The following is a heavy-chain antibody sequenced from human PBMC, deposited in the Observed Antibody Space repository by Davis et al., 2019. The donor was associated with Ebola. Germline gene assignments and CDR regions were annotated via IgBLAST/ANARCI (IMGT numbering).Heavy chain of an antibody. Sequence: GESLKISCAASGFSFSSYTMSWVRQTPGKGLEWVAVISYDGSNKYYADSVKGRFTISRDNAKNSLYLQMNSLRAEDTAVYYCARALVPAAIWDWDYGMDVWGQGTTVTVSS. CDR3: ARALVPAAIWDWDYGMDV. D-gene: IGHD2-2*01. V-gene: IGHV3-30-3*01. J-gene: IGHJ6*02. CDR2: ISYDGSNK. CDR1: GFSFSSYT.